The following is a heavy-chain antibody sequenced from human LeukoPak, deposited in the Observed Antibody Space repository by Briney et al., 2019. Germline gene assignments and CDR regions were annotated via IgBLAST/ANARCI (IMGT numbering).Heavy chain of an antibody. V-gene: IGHV1-2*02. D-gene: IGHD6-25*01. CDR3: ARGWRRLPQGYYMDV. J-gene: IGHJ6*03. Sequence: ASVKVSCKASGYTFTGYYMHWVRQAPGQGLVWMGWINPNSGGTNYAQKFQGRVTMTRDTSIGTAYMELSRLRSDDTAVYYCARGWRRLPQGYYMDVWGKGTTVTVSS. CDR1: GYTFTGYY. CDR2: INPNSGGT.